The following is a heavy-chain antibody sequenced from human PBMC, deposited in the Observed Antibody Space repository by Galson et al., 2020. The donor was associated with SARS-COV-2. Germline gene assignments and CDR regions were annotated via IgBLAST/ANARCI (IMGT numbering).Heavy chain of an antibody. V-gene: IGHV3-23*01. CDR2: ISGSGGST. J-gene: IGHJ4*02. Sequence: GGSLRLSCAASGFTFSSYAMSWVRQAPGKGLEWVSAISGSGGSTYYADSVKGRFTISRDNSKNTLYLQMNSLRAEDTAVYYCAKTRYDYGFVGGFDYWGQGTLVTVSS. CDR3: AKTRYDYGFVGGFDY. D-gene: IGHD4-17*01. CDR1: GFTFSSYA.